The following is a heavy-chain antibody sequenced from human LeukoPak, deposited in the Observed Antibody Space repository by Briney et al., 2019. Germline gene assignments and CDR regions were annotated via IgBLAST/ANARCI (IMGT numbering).Heavy chain of an antibody. Sequence: GGSLRLSCAASGFSFSAYNMNWVRQAPGKGLEWVANIKQDGSEKYYVDSVKGRFTISRDNAKNSLYLQMNSLRAEDTAVYYCARGEQWLVPMYPLFDYWGQGTLVTVSS. CDR2: IKQDGSEK. CDR1: GFSFSAYN. CDR3: ARGEQWLVPMYPLFDY. V-gene: IGHV3-7*01. D-gene: IGHD6-19*01. J-gene: IGHJ4*02.